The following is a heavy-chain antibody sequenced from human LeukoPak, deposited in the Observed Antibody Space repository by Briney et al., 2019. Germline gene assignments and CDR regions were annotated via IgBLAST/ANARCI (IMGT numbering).Heavy chain of an antibody. CDR2: LGRSGEYK. V-gene: IGHV3-23*01. Sequence: GGSLRLSCAASGFRFTDYSMSWVRQAPGKGLEWVAGLGRSGEYKYYADSVKGRFTISRDNSKNTLYLQMNSLRAEDTAVYYCASSRRFLEWLEFDPWGQGTLVTVSS. CDR3: ASSRRFLEWLEFDP. CDR1: GFRFTDYS. D-gene: IGHD3-3*01. J-gene: IGHJ5*02.